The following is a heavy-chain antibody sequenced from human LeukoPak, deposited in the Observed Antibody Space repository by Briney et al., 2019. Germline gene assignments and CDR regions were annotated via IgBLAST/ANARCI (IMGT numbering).Heavy chain of an antibody. CDR1: GFTFSNHE. CDR3: AKDLGSSSWYDY. CDR2: ISGSGGST. Sequence: QTGGSLRLSCATSGFTFSNHEMNWVRQAPGKGLEWVSAISGSGGSTYYADSVKGRFTISRDNSKNTLYLQMNSLRAEDTAVYYCAKDLGSSSWYDYWGQGTLVTVSS. D-gene: IGHD6-13*01. J-gene: IGHJ4*02. V-gene: IGHV3-23*01.